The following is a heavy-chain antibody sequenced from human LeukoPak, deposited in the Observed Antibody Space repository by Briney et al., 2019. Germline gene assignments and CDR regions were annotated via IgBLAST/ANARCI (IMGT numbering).Heavy chain of an antibody. CDR3: AKDDAWLRFGE. J-gene: IGHJ4*02. V-gene: IGHV3-23*01. Sequence: QPGGSLRLSCAASGFTFRIYGMNWVRQAPGKGLEWVSGISPSGDITYYADSVKGRFTISRDNSKNTVYLQVISLTAEDTAVYYCAKDDAWLRFGEWSQGTLVTVSS. CDR2: ISPSGDIT. CDR1: GFTFRIYG. D-gene: IGHD3-10*01.